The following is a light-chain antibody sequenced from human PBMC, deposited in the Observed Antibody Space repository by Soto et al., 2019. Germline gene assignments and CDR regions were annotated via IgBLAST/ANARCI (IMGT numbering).Light chain of an antibody. V-gene: IGLV1-51*01. CDR2: AND. Sequence: QSVLTQPPSVSAAPGQRVTISCSGSNINVGDNHVSWYQHLPGTAPKLVFYANDRRPSDLPGRFSRSKPCTPATLVTTGLQPGDGVVYYCQTRDDSRFSFVFGPGTKVTVL. CDR3: QTRDDSRFSFV. CDR1: NINVGDNH. J-gene: IGLJ1*01.